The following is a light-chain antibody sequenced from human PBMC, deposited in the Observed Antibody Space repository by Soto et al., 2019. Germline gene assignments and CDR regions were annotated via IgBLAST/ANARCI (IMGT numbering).Light chain of an antibody. CDR3: QQYNSLVT. V-gene: IGKV1-5*01. Sequence: DIQMTQSPSTLSASVGDRVTITCRASQSISSWLAWYQQKPGKAPTLLIYDASSLESGVPSRFSGSGSGTEFTLTISSLQPDDFATYYCQQYNSLVTFGQGTKLEIK. J-gene: IGKJ2*01. CDR1: QSISSW. CDR2: DAS.